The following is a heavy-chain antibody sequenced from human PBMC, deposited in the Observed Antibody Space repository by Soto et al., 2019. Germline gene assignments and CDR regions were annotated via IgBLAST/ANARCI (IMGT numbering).Heavy chain of an antibody. Sequence: TLSLTCSVSGASVAGGSYHWSWVRQPPGKGLEWIGYIPSRGRPFYNPSLTSRGTISADTSKNQLSLQLTSVTAADTAVYYCARDTYSGYDFGLWGPGTLVTVSS. V-gene: IGHV4-30-4*01. J-gene: IGHJ5*02. CDR2: IPSRGRP. CDR3: ARDTYSGYDFGL. CDR1: GASVAGGSYH. D-gene: IGHD5-12*01.